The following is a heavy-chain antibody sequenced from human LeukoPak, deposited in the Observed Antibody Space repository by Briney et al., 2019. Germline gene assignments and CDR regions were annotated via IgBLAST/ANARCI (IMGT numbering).Heavy chain of an antibody. Sequence: PSETLSLTCTVSGGSISSYYWSWIRQPAGKGLEWIGRIYTSGSTNYNPSLKSRVTMSVDTSKNQFSLKLSSVTAADTAVYYCARDSYSYGSGSLDYWGQGTLVTVSS. D-gene: IGHD3-10*01. J-gene: IGHJ4*02. CDR3: ARDSYSYGSGSLDY. V-gene: IGHV4-4*07. CDR1: GGSISSYY. CDR2: IYTSGST.